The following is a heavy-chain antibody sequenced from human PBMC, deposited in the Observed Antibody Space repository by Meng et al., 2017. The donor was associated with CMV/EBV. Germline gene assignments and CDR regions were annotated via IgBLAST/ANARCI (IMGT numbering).Heavy chain of an antibody. Sequence: ESLKISCAASGFTFSSYSMNWVRQAPGKGLEWVSYISSSSSTIYYADSVKGRFTISRDNAKNSLYLQMNSLRAEDTAVYYCWRFGVSQGFDYWGQGTLVTVSS. CDR1: GFTFSSYS. CDR3: WRFGVSQGFDY. V-gene: IGHV3-48*04. D-gene: IGHD3-10*01. CDR2: ISSSSSTI. J-gene: IGHJ4*02.